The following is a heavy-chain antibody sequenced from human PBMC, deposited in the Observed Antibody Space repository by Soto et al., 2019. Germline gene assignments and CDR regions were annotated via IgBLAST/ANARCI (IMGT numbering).Heavy chain of an antibody. CDR1: GGSISSYY. CDR3: SRQKVDVPAYFYY. J-gene: IGHJ4*02. V-gene: IGHV4-59*08. CDR2: VSFTGTT. D-gene: IGHD5-12*01. Sequence: PSETLSLTCTVSGGSISSYYWSRIRQPPGKGLEWIGSVSFTGTTYYSPSLKSRVTTSIDTSRNQFSLKLTSVTAADTAVYYCSRQKVDVPAYFYYWGQRTLVTVSS.